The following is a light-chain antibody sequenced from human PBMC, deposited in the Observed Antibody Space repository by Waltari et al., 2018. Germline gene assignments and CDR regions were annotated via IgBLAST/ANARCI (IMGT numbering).Light chain of an antibody. V-gene: IGKV1-39*01. CDR3: QQSYSTLGIT. Sequence: DIQMTQSPSSLSASVGDRVTITCRASQRISSYLNWYQQNPGKAPKLLIYAASSLQSGVPSRFSGSGSGTDFTLTISSLQPEDFATYYCQQSYSTLGITFGQGTRLEIK. CDR2: AAS. CDR1: QRISSY. J-gene: IGKJ5*01.